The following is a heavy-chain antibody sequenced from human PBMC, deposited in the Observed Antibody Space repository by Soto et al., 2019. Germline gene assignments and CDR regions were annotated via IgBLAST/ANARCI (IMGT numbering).Heavy chain of an antibody. CDR3: ARVFSSGSGWMYYFDF. J-gene: IGHJ4*02. CDR1: SGSISTGNW. D-gene: IGHD6-25*01. Sequence: QVELQESGPRLVKSSGTLSLTCEVSSGSISTGNWWSWVRQPPGKELEWIGEIYYTGATNYNPSLKSRVTMTIDKSKDQFSLILTSATAADTAVYYCARVFSSGSGWMYYFDFWGQGILVSVSS. V-gene: IGHV4-4*02. CDR2: IYYTGAT.